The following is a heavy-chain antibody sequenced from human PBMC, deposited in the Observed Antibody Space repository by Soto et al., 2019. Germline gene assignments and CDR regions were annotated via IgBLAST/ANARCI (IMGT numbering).Heavy chain of an antibody. Sequence: QVQLVESGGGVVQPGRSLRLSCAASGFTFSSYGMHRVRQAPGKGLEWVAVISYDGSNKYYADSVKGRFTISRDNSKNTQDLQMNRVRAEDTAVYYCAKDRGRYYDSSGYYTQLSYYLDYWGQGTLVTVSS. CDR1: GFTFSSYG. CDR3: AKDRGRYYDSSGYYTQLSYYLDY. CDR2: ISYDGSNK. D-gene: IGHD3-22*01. J-gene: IGHJ4*02. V-gene: IGHV3-30*18.